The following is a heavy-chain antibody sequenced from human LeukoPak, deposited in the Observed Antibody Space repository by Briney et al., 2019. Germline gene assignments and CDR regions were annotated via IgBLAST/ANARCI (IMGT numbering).Heavy chain of an antibody. V-gene: IGHV3-7*01. CDR3: ARERWTASGYYFDY. CDR1: GVTFRGHW. D-gene: IGHD6-13*01. J-gene: IGHJ4*02. CDR2: IKPDGSER. Sequence: GGSLRLSCAASGVTFRGHWMSWVRQAPGKGLEWVANIKPDGSERRYVDSVKGRFTISRDDAKNSVYLQMNSLRVEDMAAYYCARERWTASGYYFDYWGQGTLVTVSS.